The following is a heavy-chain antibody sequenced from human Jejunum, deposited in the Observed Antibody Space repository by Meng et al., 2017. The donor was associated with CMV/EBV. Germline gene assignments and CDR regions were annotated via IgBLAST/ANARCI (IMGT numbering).Heavy chain of an antibody. CDR2: IRFNGNNE. CDR1: GLACGSYG. V-gene: IGHV3-30*02. J-gene: IGHJ4*02. Sequence: LSSGGSGLACGSYGMHRVRQAPGKGLEWMAIIRFNGNNEYYAETVKGRFTGSRDNSKNTLYLQMNSLRAKDTDVYYCAKDRVFDYWSQGTLVTVSS. CDR3: AKDRVFDY.